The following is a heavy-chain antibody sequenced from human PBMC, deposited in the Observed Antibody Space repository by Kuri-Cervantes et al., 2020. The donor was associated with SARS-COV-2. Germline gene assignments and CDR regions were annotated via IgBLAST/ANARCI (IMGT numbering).Heavy chain of an antibody. CDR2: ISSSGSYK. CDR1: GFTFSDYS. J-gene: IGHJ4*02. CDR3: ASPLSGSYWASRRFYY. V-gene: IGHV3-21*01. D-gene: IGHD1-26*01. Sequence: GGSLRLSCAASGFTFSDYSMNWVRQAPGKGLEWLSSISSSGSYKYYADSVKGRFTISRDNAKNSLYLQMNSLRAEDTAVYYCASPLSGSYWASRRFYYWGQGTLVTVSS.